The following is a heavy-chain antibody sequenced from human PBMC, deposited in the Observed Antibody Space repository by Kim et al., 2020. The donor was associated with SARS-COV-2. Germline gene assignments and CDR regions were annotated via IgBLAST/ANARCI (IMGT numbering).Heavy chain of an antibody. Sequence: PSLKSRVTISVDTSKNQFSLKLSSVTAADTAVYYCARVGTMVRGVRIDYWGQGTLVTVSS. V-gene: IGHV4-34*01. D-gene: IGHD3-10*01. CDR3: ARVGTMVRGVRIDY. J-gene: IGHJ4*02.